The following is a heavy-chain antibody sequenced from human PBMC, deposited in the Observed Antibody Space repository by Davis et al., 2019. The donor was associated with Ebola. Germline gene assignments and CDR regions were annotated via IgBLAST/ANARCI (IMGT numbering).Heavy chain of an antibody. CDR1: GGSFSGYY. Sequence: GSLRLSCAVYGGSFSGYYWSWIRQPPGKGLEWIGEINHSGSTNYNPSLKSRVTISVDTSKNQFSLKLSSVTAADTAVYYCARSPYYYGSGRYWFDPWGQGTLVTVSS. D-gene: IGHD3-10*01. J-gene: IGHJ5*02. CDR2: INHSGST. V-gene: IGHV4-34*01. CDR3: ARSPYYYGSGRYWFDP.